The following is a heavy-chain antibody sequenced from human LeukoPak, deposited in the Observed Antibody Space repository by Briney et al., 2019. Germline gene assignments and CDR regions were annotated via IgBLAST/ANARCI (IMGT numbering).Heavy chain of an antibody. CDR2: ISYDGSNK. V-gene: IGHV3-30*04. CDR1: GFTFSSYA. J-gene: IGHJ4*02. D-gene: IGHD3-10*01. Sequence: GGSLRLSCAASGFTFSSYAMHWVRQAPGKGLEWVAVISYDGSNKYYADSVKGRFTISRDNSKNTLYLQMNSLRAEDTAVYYRARKGVLLWFGELLGYFDYWGQGTLVTVSS. CDR3: ARKGVLLWFGELLGYFDY.